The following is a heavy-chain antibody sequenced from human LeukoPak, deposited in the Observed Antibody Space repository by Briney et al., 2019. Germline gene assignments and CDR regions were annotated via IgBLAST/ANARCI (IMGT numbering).Heavy chain of an antibody. D-gene: IGHD6-13*01. J-gene: IGHJ6*02. CDR3: ARRRGALAGYGMDV. CDR1: GGSISSSSYY. Sequence: SETLSLTCTVSGGSISSSSYYWGWIRQPPGKGLEWIGSIYCSGSTYYNPSLKSRVTISVDTSKNQFSLKLSSVTAADTAVYYCARRRGALAGYGMDVWGQGTTVTVSS. V-gene: IGHV4-39*01. CDR2: IYCSGST.